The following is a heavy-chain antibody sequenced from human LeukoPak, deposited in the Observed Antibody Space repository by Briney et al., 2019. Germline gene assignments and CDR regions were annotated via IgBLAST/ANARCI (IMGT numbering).Heavy chain of an antibody. V-gene: IGHV3-66*01. CDR2: IYSGGST. CDR1: GFTVSSNY. D-gene: IGHD6-13*01. J-gene: IGHJ5*02. Sequence: PGGSLRLSCAASGFTVSSNYMSWVRQAPGKGLEWVSVIYSGGSTYYADSVKGRSTISRDNSKNTLYLQMNSLRAEDTAVYYCASDYKGYSSSWVHAAWGQGTLVTVSS. CDR3: ASDYKGYSSSWVHAA.